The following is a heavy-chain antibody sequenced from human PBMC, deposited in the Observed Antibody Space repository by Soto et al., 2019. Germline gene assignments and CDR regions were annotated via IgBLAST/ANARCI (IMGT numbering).Heavy chain of an antibody. V-gene: IGHV1-18*04. CDR3: ARDLGNSSSRWYFDL. CDR1: GYTFTNYD. J-gene: IGHJ2*01. CDR2: ISANSGNT. D-gene: IGHD2-2*01. Sequence: QVQLVQSGGEVKNPGASVKVSCKASGYTFTNYDISWVRQAPGQGLECMGWISANSGNTDYAQKFRDRVTMTSDTSTSTAYMELRSLRSDDTAVYYCARDLGNSSSRWYFDLWGRGTLVTVSS.